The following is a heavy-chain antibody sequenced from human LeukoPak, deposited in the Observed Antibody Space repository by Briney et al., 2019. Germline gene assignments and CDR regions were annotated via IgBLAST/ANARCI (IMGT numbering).Heavy chain of an antibody. CDR1: GFTFSSYS. V-gene: IGHV3-48*04. D-gene: IGHD3-22*01. J-gene: IGHJ2*01. CDR3: ARPPGRSSGYQWYFDL. CDR2: ISSTGSTI. Sequence: GGSLRLSYAASGFTFSSYSMNWVRQAPGKGLEWVSYISSTGSTIYYADCVKGRFTISRDNGKNSLYLQMNSLRAEDTAVYYCARPPGRSSGYQWYFDLWGRGTLVTVSS.